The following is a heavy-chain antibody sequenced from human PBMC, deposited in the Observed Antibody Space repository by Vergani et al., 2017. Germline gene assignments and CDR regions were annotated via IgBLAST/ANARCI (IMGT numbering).Heavy chain of an antibody. V-gene: IGHV1-69*02. D-gene: IGHD3-10*01. Sequence: QVQLVKSGAEMKKPGCSVKVSCKASGGTFSSFTLTWVRKAPGQGFEWMGRIIPILGIANYAQKFQGRVTVTADKSTSTAYMELSSLRSEDRAVYYCAGLETDRTHGGFGGIDYYYGMDVWGQGTTVTVSS. CDR3: AGLETDRTHGGFGGIDYYYGMDV. J-gene: IGHJ6*02. CDR1: GGTFSSFT. CDR2: IIPILGIA.